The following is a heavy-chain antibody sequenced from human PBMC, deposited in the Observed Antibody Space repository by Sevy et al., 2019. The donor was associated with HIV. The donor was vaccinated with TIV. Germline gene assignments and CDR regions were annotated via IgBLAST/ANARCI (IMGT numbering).Heavy chain of an antibody. CDR3: ARAPPVVVVPGAPSWFDP. Sequence: SEILSLTCAVYGESFSGYYWNWIRQSPGKGLEWIGEINQSGSTHYNPSLKSRVTISVDTSKKQFSLRLNSVTAADTAVYYCARAPPVVVVPGAPSWFDPWGQGTLVTVSS. CDR2: INQSGST. V-gene: IGHV4-34*01. D-gene: IGHD2-2*01. J-gene: IGHJ5*02. CDR1: GESFSGYY.